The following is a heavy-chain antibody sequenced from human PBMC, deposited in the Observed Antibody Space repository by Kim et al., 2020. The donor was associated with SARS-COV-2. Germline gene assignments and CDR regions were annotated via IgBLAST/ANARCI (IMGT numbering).Heavy chain of an antibody. CDR2: ISGSGGST. V-gene: IGHV3-23*01. J-gene: IGHJ4*02. Sequence: GGSLRLSCAASGFTFSSYAMSWVRQAPGKGLEWVSAISGSGGSTYYADSVKGRFTISRDNSKNTLYLQMNSLRAEDTAVYYCAKDAYYYDSSGYYGSYYFDYWGQGTLVTVSS. CDR3: AKDAYYYDSSGYYGSYYFDY. D-gene: IGHD3-22*01. CDR1: GFTFSSYA.